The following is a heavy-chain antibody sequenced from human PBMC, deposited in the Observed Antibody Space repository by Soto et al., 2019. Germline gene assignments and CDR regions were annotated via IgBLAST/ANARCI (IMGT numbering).Heavy chain of an antibody. V-gene: IGHV4-31*01. J-gene: IGHJ5*02. CDR3: ASGHAASQVRA. Sequence: QVQLQESGPGLVKPSQTLSLTCTVSGGSISSGGTGSYWTWIRQLPGKGLEWIGYIYYTGNTYYNPSLKSXPTLSIDPSDIQFSLTPPSVTAADPAVYFWASGHAASQVRAWGQGTLVTVSS. CDR1: GGSISSGGTGSY. CDR2: IYYTGNT. D-gene: IGHD2-15*01.